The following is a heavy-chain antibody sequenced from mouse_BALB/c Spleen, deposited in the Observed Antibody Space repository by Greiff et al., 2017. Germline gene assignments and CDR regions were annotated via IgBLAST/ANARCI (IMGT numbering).Heavy chain of an antibody. J-gene: IGHJ4*01. CDR2: ILPGSGST. CDR3: ARSGYDGYYYAMDY. Sequence: LMEPGASVKISCKATGYTFSSYWIEWVKQRPGHGLEWIGEILPGSGSTNYNEKFKGKATFTADTSSNTAYMQLSSLTSEDSAVYYCARSGYDGYYYAMDYWGQGTSVTVSS. D-gene: IGHD2-3*01. V-gene: IGHV1-9*01. CDR1: GYTFSSYW.